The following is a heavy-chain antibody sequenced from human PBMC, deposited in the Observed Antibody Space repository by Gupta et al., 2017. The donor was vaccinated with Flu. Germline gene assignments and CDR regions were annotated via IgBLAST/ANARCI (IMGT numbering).Heavy chain of an antibody. CDR2: IHPLDSDT. CDR1: GFNFSNSW. D-gene: IGHD3-10*01. J-gene: IGHJ5*02. V-gene: IGHV5-51*03. CDR3: GKGGSSPFNWFDP. Sequence: EEQLVQYGAEVKKPWESLKIYCKATGFNFSNSWIAWVRRMPGKGLEWMGLIHPLDSDTKYSPSFQGQVTFSVDKSIDTAFLQWSSLKASDTAIYYCGKGGSSPFNWFDPWGQGTLVTVSS.